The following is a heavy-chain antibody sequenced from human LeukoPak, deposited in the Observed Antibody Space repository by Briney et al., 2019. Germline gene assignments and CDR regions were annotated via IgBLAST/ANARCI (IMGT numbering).Heavy chain of an antibody. CDR3: ARVKGRLSWFDP. CDR1: GYSISSGYY. Sequence: SETLSLTCTVSGYSISSGYYWGWIRQPPGKGLEWIGSIYHSGTTYYNPSLRSRVTISVDTSKNQFSLKLSSVTAADTAVYYCARVKGRLSWFDPWGQGTLFTVSS. CDR2: IYHSGTT. V-gene: IGHV4-38-2*02. J-gene: IGHJ5*02.